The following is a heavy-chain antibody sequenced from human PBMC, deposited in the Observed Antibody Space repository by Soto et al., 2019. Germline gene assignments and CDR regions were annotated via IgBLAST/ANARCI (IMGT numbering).Heavy chain of an antibody. D-gene: IGHD6-13*01. CDR3: ARSSGDSSSWPPPQDY. CDR2: TYYRSKWYN. J-gene: IGHJ4*02. V-gene: IGHV6-1*01. CDR1: GDSVSSNSAA. Sequence: PSQTLSLTCAISGDSVSSNSAAWDWIRQSPSRGLEWLGRTYYRSKWYNDYAVSVKSRITINPDTSKNQFSLQLNSVTPEDTAVYYCARSSGDSSSWPPPQDYWGQGTLVTVSS.